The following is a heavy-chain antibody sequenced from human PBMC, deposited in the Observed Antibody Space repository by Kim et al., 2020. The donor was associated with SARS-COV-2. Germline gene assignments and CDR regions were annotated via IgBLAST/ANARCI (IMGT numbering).Heavy chain of an antibody. Sequence: ADSVKGRFTISRDNSKNTLYLQMNSLRAEDTAVYYCAKDRSIEVTATLDYWGQGTLVTVSP. D-gene: IGHD2-21*02. CDR3: AKDRSIEVTATLDY. J-gene: IGHJ4*02. V-gene: IGHV3-33*06.